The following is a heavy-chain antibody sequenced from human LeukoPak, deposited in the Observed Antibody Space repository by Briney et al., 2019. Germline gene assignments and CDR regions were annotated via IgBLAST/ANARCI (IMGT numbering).Heavy chain of an antibody. CDR3: GKDGGQYSSGPEFDP. V-gene: IGHV3-23*01. CDR1: GIVFSRSA. J-gene: IGHJ5*02. CDR2: ISGGGERT. Sequence: GGSLRLSCAASGIVFSRSAMNWARQSPGRGLEWLSAISGGGERTFYADSVKGRFTISRDNSKNMVYLQMNSLRADDTAIYYCGKDGGQYSSGPEFDPRGQGALVTVSS. D-gene: IGHD6-19*01.